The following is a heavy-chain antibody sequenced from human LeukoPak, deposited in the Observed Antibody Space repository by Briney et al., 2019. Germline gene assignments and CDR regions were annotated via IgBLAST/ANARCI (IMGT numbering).Heavy chain of an antibody. Sequence: GGSLRLSCAASGFTFSSYWMSWVRQAPGKGLEWVANIKQDGSEKYYVDSVKGRFTISRDNARNSLYLQMNSLRAEDTAVYYCAELGITMTGGVWGKGTTVTISS. V-gene: IGHV3-7*01. J-gene: IGHJ6*04. CDR2: IKQDGSEK. CDR1: GFTFSSYW. D-gene: IGHD3-10*02. CDR3: AELGITMTGGV.